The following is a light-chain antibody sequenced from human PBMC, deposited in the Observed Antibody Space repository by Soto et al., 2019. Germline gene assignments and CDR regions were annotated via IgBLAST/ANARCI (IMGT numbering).Light chain of an antibody. CDR2: FAS. J-gene: IGKJ1*01. CDR3: LQHITYPWT. V-gene: IGKV1-17*03. Sequence: DIQMTQSPSAMSASVGDRVTITCRASQGISSYLAWFQQKPGKVPKRLIYFASSLQSGVPSRFTGSGSGTEFTLTISSLQPEDFATYYCLQHITYPWTFGQGTKVEFK. CDR1: QGISSY.